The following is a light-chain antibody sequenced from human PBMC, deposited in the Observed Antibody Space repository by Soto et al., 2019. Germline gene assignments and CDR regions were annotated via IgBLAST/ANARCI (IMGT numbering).Light chain of an antibody. Sequence: DIQMTQSPSTLSASVGDRVTITCRASQSISSWLAWYQQKPGKAPKLLIYDASSLESGVPSRFSGSGSGTEFTLTISSLQPADFATYYCQQYNSYPAFGPGTKVDIK. CDR1: QSISSW. V-gene: IGKV1-5*01. J-gene: IGKJ3*01. CDR2: DAS. CDR3: QQYNSYPA.